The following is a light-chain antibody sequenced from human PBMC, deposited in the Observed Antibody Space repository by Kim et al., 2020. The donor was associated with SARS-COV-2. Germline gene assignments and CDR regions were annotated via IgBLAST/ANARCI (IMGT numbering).Light chain of an antibody. CDR3: SSYTGSSTWV. V-gene: IGLV2-14*04. CDR2: DVG. Sequence: SLTISCTETSSDVGGDNDVSGYQQRPAKAPKRVIGDVGKRHSGVFNRFARCKAGKTDSLAISGREGEDEAVCYCSSYTGSSTWVFGGGTQLAV. J-gene: IGLJ3*02. CDR1: SSDVGGDND.